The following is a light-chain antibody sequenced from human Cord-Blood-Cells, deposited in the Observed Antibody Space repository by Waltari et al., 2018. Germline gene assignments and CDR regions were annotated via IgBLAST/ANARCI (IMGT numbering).Light chain of an antibody. CDR2: AAS. CDR1: QSISSY. V-gene: IGKV1-39*01. Sequence: DIQMTQSSSSLSASVGDRVTITCRASQSISSYLNWYQQKPRKVPKLLIYAASSLQSGVPSSFSGSGSRTDFTLTISSLQPEDFATYYCQQSYSTPRTFGQGTKLEIK. CDR3: QQSYSTPRT. J-gene: IGKJ2*01.